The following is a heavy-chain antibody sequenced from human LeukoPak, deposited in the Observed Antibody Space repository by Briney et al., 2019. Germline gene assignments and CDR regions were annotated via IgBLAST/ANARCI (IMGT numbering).Heavy chain of an antibody. CDR3: ARGPTISETGYFVY. J-gene: IGHJ4*03. CDR1: GGSFSAYY. CDR2: INHRGDN. V-gene: IGHV4-34*01. D-gene: IGHD1-1*01. Sequence: NPSETLSLTCAVYGGSFSAYYWSWIRQPPGKGLEWIAEINHRGDNNYTPSVKSRVSISVDTSKNQFPLKVTSLTAADTAVYYCARGPTISETGYFVYWGQGTLVTVSS.